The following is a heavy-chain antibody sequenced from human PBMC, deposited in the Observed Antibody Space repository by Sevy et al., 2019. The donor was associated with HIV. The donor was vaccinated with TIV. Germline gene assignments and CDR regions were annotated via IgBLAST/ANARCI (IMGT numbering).Heavy chain of an antibody. V-gene: IGHV3-23*01. CDR3: AREEEAKLGSAFDI. CDR1: GFPFSSYA. D-gene: IGHD7-27*01. CDR2: LIGGGSRT. J-gene: IGHJ3*02. Sequence: GGSLRLSCAASGFPFSSYAMSWVRQAPGKGLEWVSTLIGGGSRTYYADSVTGRFIISRDNSRNTLYLQMNRLRVEDTAIYFCAREEEAKLGSAFDIWGQGNMVTVSS.